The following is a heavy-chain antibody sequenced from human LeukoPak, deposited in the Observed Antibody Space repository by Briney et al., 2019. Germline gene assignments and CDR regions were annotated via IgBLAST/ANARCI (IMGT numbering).Heavy chain of an antibody. D-gene: IGHD4-17*01. CDR2: IYSGGST. J-gene: IGHJ4*02. CDR1: GLTVSSTY. Sequence: GRSLRLSCAASGLTVSSTYTRWVRPPPGKGLEWVSVIYSGGSTYYADSVKGRFTISRDNSKNTLYLQMNSRRAEDTAVYYGATVTTGYWGQGTLVAVSS. CDR3: ATVTTGY. V-gene: IGHV3-66*02.